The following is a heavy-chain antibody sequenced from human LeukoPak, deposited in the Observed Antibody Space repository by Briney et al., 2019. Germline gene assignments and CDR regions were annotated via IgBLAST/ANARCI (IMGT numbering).Heavy chain of an antibody. J-gene: IGHJ6*02. Sequence: ASVKVSCKASGYTFTGYYMHWVRQAPGQGLEWMGWINPNSGGTNYAQKFQGRVTMTRDTPISTAYMELSRLRSDDTAVYYCARAGPGYCGSTSCYFGLWHTYYYYGMDVWGQGTTVTVSS. CDR1: GYTFTGYY. V-gene: IGHV1-2*02. CDR2: INPNSGGT. D-gene: IGHD2-2*01. CDR3: ARAGPGYCGSTSCYFGLWHTYYYYGMDV.